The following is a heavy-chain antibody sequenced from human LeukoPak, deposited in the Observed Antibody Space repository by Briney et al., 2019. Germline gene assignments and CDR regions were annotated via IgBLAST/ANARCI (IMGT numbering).Heavy chain of an antibody. J-gene: IGHJ4*02. CDR1: GVSISSYY. Sequence: SETLSLTCTVSGVSISSYYWSWIRQPAGKGLEWIGRIHTSGSTKYNPSLKSRVTISVHTSKNQFSLKLSSVTAADTAVYYCARSRGWLQSHPLVYWGQGTLVAVPS. CDR3: ARSRGWLQSHPLVY. CDR2: IHTSGST. V-gene: IGHV4-4*07. D-gene: IGHD5-24*01.